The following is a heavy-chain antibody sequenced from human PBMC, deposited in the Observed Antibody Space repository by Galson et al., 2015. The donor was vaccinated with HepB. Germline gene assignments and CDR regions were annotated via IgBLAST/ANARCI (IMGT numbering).Heavy chain of an antibody. CDR2: IRYDGSNK. J-gene: IGHJ6*02. D-gene: IGHD2/OR15-2a*01. Sequence: SLRLSCAASGFTFSSYGMHWVRQAPGKGLEWVAFIRYDGSNKYYADSVKGRFTISRDNSKNTLYLQMNSLRAEDTAVYYCAKELSYYYYGMDVWGQGTTVTVSS. CDR3: AKELSYYYYGMDV. CDR1: GFTFSSYG. V-gene: IGHV3-30*02.